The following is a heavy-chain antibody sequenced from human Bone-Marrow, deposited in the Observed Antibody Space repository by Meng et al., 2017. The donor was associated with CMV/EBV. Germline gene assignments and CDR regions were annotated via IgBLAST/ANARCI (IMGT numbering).Heavy chain of an antibody. J-gene: IGHJ6*01. V-gene: IGHV1-2*02. CDR3: ARDKYGSGSYYNRIYYYYYGMDV. Sequence: ASVKVSCKASGYTFTGYYMHWVRQAPGQGLEWMGWINPNSGGTNYAQKFQGRVTMTRDTSISTAYMELSRLRSDDTAVYYCARDKYGSGSYYNRIYYYYYGMDVWGQGPTVTVSS. D-gene: IGHD3-10*01. CDR2: INPNSGGT. CDR1: GYTFTGYY.